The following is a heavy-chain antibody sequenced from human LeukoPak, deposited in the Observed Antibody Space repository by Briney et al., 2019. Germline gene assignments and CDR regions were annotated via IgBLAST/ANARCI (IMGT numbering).Heavy chain of an antibody. V-gene: IGHV3-48*01. Sequence: GGSLRFSCAASGFTFSSYSMNWVRQGQGQGLEWVSYISSSSSTIYYPDSVKGRFTISRDNAKNSLYLQMNSLRAEDTAVYYCARDSSPDYGDYVYQDYWGQGTLVTVSS. CDR3: ARDSSPDYGDYVYQDY. CDR1: GFTFSSYS. D-gene: IGHD4-17*01. CDR2: ISSSSSTI. J-gene: IGHJ4*02.